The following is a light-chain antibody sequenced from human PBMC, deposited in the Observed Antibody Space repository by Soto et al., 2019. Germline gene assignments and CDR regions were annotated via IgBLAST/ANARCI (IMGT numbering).Light chain of an antibody. CDR1: SSDVGGYNY. Sequence: QSVLTQPPSASGSPGQSVTISCTGTSSDVGGYNYVSWYQHHPGKAPKLIIYEVSKRPSGVPDRFSGSKSGNTASLTVSGLQAEDEADYYCSSSAGSNNLGVFGGGTKVTVL. V-gene: IGLV2-8*01. J-gene: IGLJ2*01. CDR3: SSSAGSNNLGV. CDR2: EVS.